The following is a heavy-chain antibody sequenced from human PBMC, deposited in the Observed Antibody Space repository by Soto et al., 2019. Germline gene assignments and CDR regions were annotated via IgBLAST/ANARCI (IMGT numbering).Heavy chain of an antibody. CDR3: ARDSARKWTTITNWFDP. D-gene: IGHD3-9*01. J-gene: IGHJ5*02. CDR1: GYSFTNFH. V-gene: IGHV1-46*01. Sequence: ASVKVSCKASGYSFTNFHIHWVRQAPGQGLEWMGMIDPSGGITRDAQRLQGRITMTTDTSTSTAYMELRSLRSDDTAVYYCARDSARKWTTITNWFDPWGQGTLVTVSS. CDR2: IDPSGGIT.